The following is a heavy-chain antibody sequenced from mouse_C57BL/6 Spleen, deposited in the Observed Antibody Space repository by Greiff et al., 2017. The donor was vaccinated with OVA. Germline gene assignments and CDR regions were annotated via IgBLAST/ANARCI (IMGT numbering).Heavy chain of an antibody. CDR2: IYPGSGST. CDR3: ARARERYFDY. J-gene: IGHJ2*01. CDR1: GYTFTSYW. Sequence: QVQLQQPGAELVKPGASVKMSCKASGYTFTSYWITWVKQRPGQGLEWIGDIYPGSGSTNYNEKFKSKATLTVATSSSTAYMQLSSLTSEDSAVYCCARARERYFDYWGQGTTLTVSS. V-gene: IGHV1-55*01.